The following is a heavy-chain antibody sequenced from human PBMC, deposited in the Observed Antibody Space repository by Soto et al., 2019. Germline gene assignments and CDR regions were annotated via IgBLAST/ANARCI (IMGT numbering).Heavy chain of an antibody. CDR2: IYYSGST. J-gene: IGHJ3*02. Sequence: QLQLQESGPGLVKPSETLSLTCTVSGGSISSSSYYWGWIRQPPGKGLEWIGSIYYSGSTYYNPSLKSRVTISVDTSKNQFSLKLSSVTAADTAVYYCARQVRGRPGYAFDIWGQGTMVTVSS. D-gene: IGHD3-10*01. CDR3: ARQVRGRPGYAFDI. CDR1: GGSISSSSYY. V-gene: IGHV4-39*01.